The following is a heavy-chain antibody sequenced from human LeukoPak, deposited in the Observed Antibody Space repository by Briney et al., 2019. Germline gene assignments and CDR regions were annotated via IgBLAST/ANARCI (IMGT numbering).Heavy chain of an antibody. V-gene: IGHV3-23*01. D-gene: IGHD6-19*01. CDR2: IDAGGGDT. J-gene: IGHJ6*02. CDR3: GRPTKYWLVRGNGVDV. CDR1: GFSFSSYA. Sequence: GGSLRLSCAASGFSFSSYAMTWVRQAPGKGLEWVSSIDAGGGDTYHSDSVRGRFTISRDNSMNTLYLQMNSLRADDTAVYYCGRPTKYWLVRGNGVDVWGQGTTVTVSS.